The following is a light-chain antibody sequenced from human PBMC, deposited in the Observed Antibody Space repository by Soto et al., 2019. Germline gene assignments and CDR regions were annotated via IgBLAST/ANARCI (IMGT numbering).Light chain of an antibody. CDR3: FLSFSGARV. CDR1: TGSVTSGHY. V-gene: IGLV7-46*01. CDR2: DTS. J-gene: IGLJ2*01. Sequence: QAVVTQEPSLTVSPGETVTLTCGSTTGSVTSGHYPYWFQQKPGQAPRTLIYDTSNKHSWTPARFSGSLLGDKAALTLSGAQPEDEADYYCFLSFSGARVFGGGTKLTVL.